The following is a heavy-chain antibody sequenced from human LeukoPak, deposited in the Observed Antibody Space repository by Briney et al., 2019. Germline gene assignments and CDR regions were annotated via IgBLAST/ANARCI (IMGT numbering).Heavy chain of an antibody. D-gene: IGHD6-13*01. Sequence: GGSLRLSCAASGFSFSSSGMTWVRQAPGKGLECVSSISGSGTSTYYAGSVKGRFTISRDNSKNTFYLQMNSLRAEDTAVYYCAKRSGYSSTGYYFDYWGQGTLVTVSS. J-gene: IGHJ4*02. CDR3: AKRSGYSSTGYYFDY. CDR1: GFSFSSSG. V-gene: IGHV3-23*01. CDR2: ISGSGTST.